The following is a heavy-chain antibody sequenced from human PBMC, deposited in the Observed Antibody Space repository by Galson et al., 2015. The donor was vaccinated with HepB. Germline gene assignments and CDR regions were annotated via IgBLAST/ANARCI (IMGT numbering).Heavy chain of an antibody. V-gene: IGHV1-69*13. CDR2: IIPIFGTA. D-gene: IGHD3-9*01. J-gene: IGHJ3*02. CDR1: GGTFGNYD. Sequence: SVKVSCKASGGTFGNYDISWVRQAPGQGLEWMGGIIPIFGTANYAQKFQGRVTITADESTRTVYMDLSSLRSEDTALYYCAREGGLVIPRDGFDIWGQGTMVTVSS. CDR3: AREGGLVIPRDGFDI.